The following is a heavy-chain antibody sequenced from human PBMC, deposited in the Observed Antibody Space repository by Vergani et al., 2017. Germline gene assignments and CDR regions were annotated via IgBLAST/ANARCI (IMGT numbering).Heavy chain of an antibody. D-gene: IGHD3-22*01. CDR1: GFTFSSYS. Sequence: AASGFTFSSYSMNWVRQAPGKGLEWVSSISSSSSYIYYADSVKGRFTISRDNAKNSLYLQMNSLRAEDTAVYYCARATMIVEGDYYYYYMDVWGKGTTVTVSS. V-gene: IGHV3-21*01. CDR2: ISSSSSYI. J-gene: IGHJ6*03. CDR3: ARATMIVEGDYYYYYMDV.